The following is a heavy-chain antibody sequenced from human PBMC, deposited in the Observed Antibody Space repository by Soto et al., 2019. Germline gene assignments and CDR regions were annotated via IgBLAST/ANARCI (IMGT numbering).Heavy chain of an antibody. V-gene: IGHV4-30-2*06. D-gene: IGHD2-2*01. CDR1: GDSISSGGFP. Sequence: QLQLQEFGSGLVETAQTLSLTCIVSGDSISSGGFPWTWIRQSTGKGLEWIGYVYRTGATSYNPSLESRASISVDTSRNQFSLKLMSVTPADSAVYFCARDSYAMSSFALDVWGRGTAVTVSS. J-gene: IGHJ6*02. CDR3: ARDSYAMSSFALDV. CDR2: VYRTGAT.